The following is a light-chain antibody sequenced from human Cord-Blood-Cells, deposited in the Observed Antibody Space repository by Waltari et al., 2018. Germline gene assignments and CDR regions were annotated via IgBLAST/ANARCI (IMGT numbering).Light chain of an antibody. V-gene: IGLV3-21*03. CDR3: QVWDSSSDHVV. CDR1: NIGSKS. J-gene: IGLJ2*01. CDR2: DDS. Sequence: SYVLTQPPSVSVAPGKTARITCGGNNIGSKSVHWYQQKPGQGPVLVVYDDSDRPSGIPEGVSGSNVGNTATLTIRRVEAGDEADYYCQVWDSSSDHVVFGGGTKLTVL.